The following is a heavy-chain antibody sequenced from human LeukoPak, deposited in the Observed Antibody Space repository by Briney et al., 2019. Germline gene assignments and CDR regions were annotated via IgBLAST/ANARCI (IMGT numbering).Heavy chain of an antibody. CDR3: AKDPPPRSTPDYYMDV. J-gene: IGHJ6*03. CDR2: ISGSGGST. V-gene: IGHV3-23*01. Sequence: PGGSLRLSCATSGFAFDDHGLSWVRQAPGKGLEWVSAISGSGGSTYYADSVKGRFTISRDNSKNTLYLQMNSLRAEDTAVYYCAKDPPPRSTPDYYMDVWGKGTTVTVSS. CDR1: GFAFDDHG. D-gene: IGHD5/OR15-5a*01.